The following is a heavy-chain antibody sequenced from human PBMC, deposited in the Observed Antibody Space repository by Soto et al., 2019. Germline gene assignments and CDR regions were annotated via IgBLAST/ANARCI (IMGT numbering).Heavy chain of an antibody. Sequence: EVQLVESGGGLVKPGGSLRLSGAASGFTFSSYSMNWVRQAPGKGLEWVSSISSSSSYIYYADSVKGRFTISRDNAKNSLYLQMNSLRAEDTAVYYCARDRGVRGAAKGCFDYWGQGTLVTVSS. CDR1: GFTFSSYS. V-gene: IGHV3-21*01. J-gene: IGHJ4*02. CDR2: ISSSSSYI. D-gene: IGHD3-10*01. CDR3: ARDRGVRGAAKGCFDY.